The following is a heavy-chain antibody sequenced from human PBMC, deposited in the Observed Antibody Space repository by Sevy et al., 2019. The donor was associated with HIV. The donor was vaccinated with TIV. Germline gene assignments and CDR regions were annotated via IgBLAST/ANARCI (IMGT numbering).Heavy chain of an antibody. CDR1: GFTVSSNY. J-gene: IGHJ4*02. CDR2: IYSGGST. V-gene: IGHV3-53*01. Sequence: GGSLRPSCAASGFTVSSNYMSWVRQAPGKGLEWVSVIYSGGSTFYADSVKGRFTISRDSSKNTLYLQVSSLRAEDTAVYYCARGGDCSGGSCYDYWGQGTLVTVSS. D-gene: IGHD2-15*01. CDR3: ARGGDCSGGSCYDY.